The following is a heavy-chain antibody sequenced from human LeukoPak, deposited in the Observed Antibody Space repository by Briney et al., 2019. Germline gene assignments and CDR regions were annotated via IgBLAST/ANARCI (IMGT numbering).Heavy chain of an antibody. CDR3: AVGYSGSHWDWFDP. CDR2: IIAGIGNT. Sequence: ASVTVSCKASGYTFTSYAMHWVRQAPGQRLEWMGWIIAGIGNTIYSQTFQGRVTITTDTSASTAFMGLSSLRSEDTAVYYCAVGYSGSHWDWFDPWSQGTLVTVSS. D-gene: IGHD1-26*01. CDR1: GYTFTSYA. V-gene: IGHV1-3*01. J-gene: IGHJ5*02.